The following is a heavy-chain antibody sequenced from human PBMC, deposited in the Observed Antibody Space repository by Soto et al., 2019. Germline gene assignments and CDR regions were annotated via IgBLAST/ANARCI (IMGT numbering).Heavy chain of an antibody. Sequence: PSETLSLTCTVSGGSISSEGYYWSWFRQLPGKGMEWIGDIYYSGTTYHNPSLGSRLTISGDESKNQFSLKLSSVTDADTALYYCARGRGYSYGPYYFDYWGQGTLVTVSS. CDR1: GGSISSEGYY. CDR3: ARGRGYSYGPYYFDY. V-gene: IGHV4-31*03. D-gene: IGHD5-18*01. CDR2: IYYSGTT. J-gene: IGHJ4*02.